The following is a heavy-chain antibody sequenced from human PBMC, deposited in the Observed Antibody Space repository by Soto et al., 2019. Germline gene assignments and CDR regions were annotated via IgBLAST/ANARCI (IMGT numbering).Heavy chain of an antibody. D-gene: IGHD3-22*01. V-gene: IGHV5-51*01. CDR1: GYSFTSYW. Sequence: GESLKISCKGSGYSFTSYWIGWVRQMPGKGLEWMGIIYPGDSDTRYSPSFQGQVTISADKSISTAYLQWSSLKASDTAMYYCARTTYYYDSSGYYYGLFDYWGQGTLVTVSS. CDR2: IYPGDSDT. J-gene: IGHJ4*02. CDR3: ARTTYYYDSSGYYYGLFDY.